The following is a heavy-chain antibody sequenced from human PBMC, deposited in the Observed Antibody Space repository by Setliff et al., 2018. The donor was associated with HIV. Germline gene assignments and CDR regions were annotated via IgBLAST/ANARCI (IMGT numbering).Heavy chain of an antibody. CDR1: GFTFSSYE. D-gene: IGHD3-22*01. CDR3: ARDDEYYDSSVYYSRAEYFQH. Sequence: PGGSLRLSCAASGFTFSSYEMNWVRQAPGKGLEWVSYISSSGSTIYYADSVKGRFTISRDNAKNSLYLQMNSLRAEDTAVYYCARDDEYYDSSVYYSRAEYFQHWGQGTLVTVSS. V-gene: IGHV3-48*03. J-gene: IGHJ1*01. CDR2: ISSSGSTI.